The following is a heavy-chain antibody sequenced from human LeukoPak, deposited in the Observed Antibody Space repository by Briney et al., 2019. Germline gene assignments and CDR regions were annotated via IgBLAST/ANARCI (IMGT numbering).Heavy chain of an antibody. CDR2: IYYSGST. Sequence: PSETLSLTCTVSGGSISSYYWSWIRQPPGKGLEWIGYIYYSGSTNYNPSLKSRVTISVDTSKNQFSLRLSSVTAAGTAVYYCASEGLQLQKGRGHYYDSSGYYPRWGQGTLVTVSS. V-gene: IGHV4-59*01. CDR3: ASEGLQLQKGRGHYYDSSGYYPR. D-gene: IGHD3-22*01. J-gene: IGHJ4*02. CDR1: GGSISSYY.